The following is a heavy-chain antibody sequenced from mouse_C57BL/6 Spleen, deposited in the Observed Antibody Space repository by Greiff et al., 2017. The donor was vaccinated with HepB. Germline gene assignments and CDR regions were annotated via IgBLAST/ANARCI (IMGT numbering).Heavy chain of an antibody. CDR3: ARQDDYYGSSYWYFDV. CDR1: GFTFSSYG. D-gene: IGHD1-1*01. V-gene: IGHV5-6*01. J-gene: IGHJ1*03. CDR2: ISSGGSYT. Sequence: EVNLVESGGDLVKPGGSLKLSCAASGFTFSSYGMSWVRQTPDKRLEWVATISSGGSYTYYPDSVKGRFTISRDNAKNTLYLQMSSLKSEDTAMYYCARQDDYYGSSYWYFDVWGTGPTVTFSS.